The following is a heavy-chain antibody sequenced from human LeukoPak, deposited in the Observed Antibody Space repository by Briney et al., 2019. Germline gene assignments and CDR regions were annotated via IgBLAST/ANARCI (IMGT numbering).Heavy chain of an antibody. CDR2: ISSSSTI. CDR3: ARDPSLYSRADY. Sequence: GVSLRLSCAASGFTFSSYGMNWVRQAPGKGLEWVSYISSSSTIYYADSVKGRFTISRDNAKNSVYLQMNSLRDEDTAVYYCARDPSLYSRADYWGQGTLVTVSS. D-gene: IGHD6-13*01. V-gene: IGHV3-48*02. J-gene: IGHJ4*02. CDR1: GFTFSSYG.